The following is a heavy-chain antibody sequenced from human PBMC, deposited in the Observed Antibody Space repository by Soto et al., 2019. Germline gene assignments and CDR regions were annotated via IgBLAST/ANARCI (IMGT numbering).Heavy chain of an antibody. CDR1: GFTVSRNY. CDR2: IYSGGST. J-gene: IGHJ4*02. V-gene: IGHV3-66*01. Sequence: GGSLRLSCAASGFTVSRNYMSWVRQAPGKGLEWVSIIYSGGSTYYADSVKGRFTISRDTSKNTLSLQMISLRAEDTAVYYCARDRLELDSSRWYGGFDCWGQGTLVTVSS. D-gene: IGHD6-13*01. CDR3: ARDRLELDSSRWYGGFDC.